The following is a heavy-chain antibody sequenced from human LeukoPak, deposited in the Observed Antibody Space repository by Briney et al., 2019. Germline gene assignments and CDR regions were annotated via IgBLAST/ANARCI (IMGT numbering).Heavy chain of an antibody. V-gene: IGHV4-39*01. CDR3: ARALSSYPYSFDY. CDR1: GDSTNSSNYY. Sequence: SETLSLTCTVSGDSTNSSNYYWGWIRQPPGKGLEWIGSIYYSGSTYYNPSLKSRVTISVDTSKNQFSLKLSSVTAADTAVYYCARALSSYPYSFDYWGQGTLVTVSS. CDR2: IYYSGST. D-gene: IGHD3-3*01. J-gene: IGHJ4*02.